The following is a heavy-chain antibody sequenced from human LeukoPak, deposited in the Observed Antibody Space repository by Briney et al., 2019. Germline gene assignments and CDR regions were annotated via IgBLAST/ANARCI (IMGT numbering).Heavy chain of an antibody. CDR3: ARDRERHYYDSSGYYEFDY. CDR2: ISAYNGNT. V-gene: IGHV1-18*01. D-gene: IGHD3-22*01. CDR1: GYTFTSYG. J-gene: IGHJ4*02. Sequence: ASVKVSCKASGYTFTSYGISWVRQAPGQGLKWMGWISAYNGNTNYAQKLQGRVTMTTDTSTSTAYMELRSLRSDDTAVYYCARDRERHYYDSSGYYEFDYWGQGTLVTVSS.